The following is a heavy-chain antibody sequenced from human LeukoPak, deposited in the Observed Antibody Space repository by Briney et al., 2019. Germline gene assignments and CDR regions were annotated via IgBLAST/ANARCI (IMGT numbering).Heavy chain of an antibody. J-gene: IGHJ4*02. D-gene: IGHD4-23*01. Sequence: PGGSLRLSCAASGFTFSSYSMNWVRQAPGKGLEWVSSISSSSSYIYYADSVKGRFTISRDNSKNTLYLQMNSLRAEDTAVYYCARAPDYGGNSYYFDYWGQGTLVTVSS. CDR2: ISSSSSYI. CDR1: GFTFSSYS. CDR3: ARAPDYGGNSYYFDY. V-gene: IGHV3-21*01.